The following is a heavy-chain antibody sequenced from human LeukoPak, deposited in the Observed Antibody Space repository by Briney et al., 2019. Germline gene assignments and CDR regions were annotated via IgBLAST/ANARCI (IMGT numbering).Heavy chain of an antibody. D-gene: IGHD5-12*01. J-gene: IGHJ3*02. V-gene: IGHV3-21*01. CDR3: ARDISSGDVDIVAIDAFDI. Sequence: GGSLRLSCAASGFTFSSYSMNWVRQAPGKGLEWVSSISSSSRYIYYADSVKGRFTISRDNAKNSLYLQMNSLRAEDTAVYYCARDISSGDVDIVAIDAFDIWGQGTMVTVSS. CDR1: GFTFSSYS. CDR2: ISSSSRYI.